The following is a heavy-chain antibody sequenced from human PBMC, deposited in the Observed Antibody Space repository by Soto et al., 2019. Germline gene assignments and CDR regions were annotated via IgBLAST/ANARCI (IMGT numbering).Heavy chain of an antibody. D-gene: IGHD3-3*01. CDR3: ARHSGLASGYYDFWSGYYGYGMDV. J-gene: IGHJ6*02. CDR1: GGSISSSSDY. V-gene: IGHV4-39*01. CDR2: IYYSGST. Sequence: PSETLSLTCTVSGGSISSSSDYWGWIRQPPGKGLEWIGSIYYSGSTYYNPSLKSRVTISVDTSKNQFSLKLSSVTAADTAVYYCARHSGLASGYYDFWSGYYGYGMDVWGQGTTVTVSS.